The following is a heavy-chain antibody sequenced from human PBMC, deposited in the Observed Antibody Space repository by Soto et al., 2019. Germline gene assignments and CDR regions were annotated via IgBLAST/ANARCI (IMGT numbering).Heavy chain of an antibody. CDR2: TYYRSKWYY. J-gene: IGHJ6*02. CDR1: GDSVSSNSAA. Sequence: SQTLSLTCAISGDSVSSNSAAWNWIRQSPSRGLEWLGRTYYRSKWYYGYAVSVKSRITIKADTSKNQFSLQLNSVTPEDTAVYYRARIHSSSSSDMDAWGQGTTVTVSS. CDR3: ARIHSSSSSDMDA. D-gene: IGHD6-6*01. V-gene: IGHV6-1*01.